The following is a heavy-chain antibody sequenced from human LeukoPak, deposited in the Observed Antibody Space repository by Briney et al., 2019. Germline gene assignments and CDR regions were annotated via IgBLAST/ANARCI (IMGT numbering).Heavy chain of an antibody. CDR3: ARPSVTTLAFDI. D-gene: IGHD4-17*01. Sequence: SETLSLTCTVSGGSISSSSYSWGWIRQPPGKGLEWIGSIYYSGSTYYNPSLKSRVTISVDTSKNQSSLKLSSVTAADTAVYYCARPSVTTLAFDIWGQGTMVTVSS. V-gene: IGHV4-39*01. CDR2: IYYSGST. J-gene: IGHJ3*02. CDR1: GGSISSSSYS.